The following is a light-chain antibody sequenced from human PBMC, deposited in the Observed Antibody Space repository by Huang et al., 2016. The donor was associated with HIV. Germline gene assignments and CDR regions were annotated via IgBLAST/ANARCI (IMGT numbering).Light chain of an antibody. J-gene: IGKJ4*01. V-gene: IGKV1-6*01. CDR1: QGIRNH. CDR3: LQDYDFPLT. CDR2: AAS. Sequence: AIQMTQSPSSLSASVGDRVTITCRASQGIRNHLGWYQQKPGNAPKLLSYAASTLQSGVPSRFSGSGSGTDFTLTISSLQPEDFATYFCLQDYDFPLTFGGGTKVEIK.